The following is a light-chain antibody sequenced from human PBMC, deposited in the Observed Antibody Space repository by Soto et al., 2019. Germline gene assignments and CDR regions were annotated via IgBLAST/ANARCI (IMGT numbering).Light chain of an antibody. CDR1: SSNIGSNT. V-gene: IGLV1-44*01. Sequence: QSVLTQPPSASGTPGQRVTISCSGSSSNIGSNTANWYQQLPGTAPKLLIFSNNQRPSGVPDRFSGSKSGTSASLAISGLQSEDEADYYCAAWDDSPNGYVFGTGTKLTVL. J-gene: IGLJ1*01. CDR3: AAWDDSPNGYV. CDR2: SNN.